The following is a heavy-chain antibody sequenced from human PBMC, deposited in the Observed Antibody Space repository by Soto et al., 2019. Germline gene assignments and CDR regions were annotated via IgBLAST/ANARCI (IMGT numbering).Heavy chain of an antibody. D-gene: IGHD3-16*01. J-gene: IGHJ6*02. CDR3: ARHNGPLYVGYYYDMDV. CDR1: GGSISSSSYY. Sequence: SETLSLTCAVSGGSISSSSYYWGWIRQPPGKGLEWIGSIYYSGYTYYNPSLKSRVTISVDTSKNQFSLKLSSVTAADTAVYYCARHNGPLYVGYYYDMDVWGQGTTVTVSS. CDR2: IYYSGYT. V-gene: IGHV4-39*01.